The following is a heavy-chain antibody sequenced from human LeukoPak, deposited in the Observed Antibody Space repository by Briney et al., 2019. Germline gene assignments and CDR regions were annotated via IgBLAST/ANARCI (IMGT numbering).Heavy chain of an antibody. Sequence: GGSLRLSCAASGFIFKDFWMIWVRQAPGKGLEWVANIKQDGSEKYYVDSVKGRFTISRDNAKSSLYLQMNTLRAEDTAMYYCAKDAQPRSRWFDPWGQGTLVTVSS. J-gene: IGHJ5*02. CDR2: IKQDGSEK. D-gene: IGHD3-16*01. CDR3: AKDAQPRSRWFDP. V-gene: IGHV3-7*03. CDR1: GFIFKDFW.